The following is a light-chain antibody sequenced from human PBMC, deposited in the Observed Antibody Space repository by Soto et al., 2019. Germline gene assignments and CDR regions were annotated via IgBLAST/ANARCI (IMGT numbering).Light chain of an antibody. CDR1: QGIAPY. J-gene: IGKJ4*01. V-gene: IGKV1-27*01. CDR3: QKYNSAPRT. CDR2: ATS. Sequence: DVQMTQSPSSLSAFVGDRVTITCRASQGIAPYLAWFQQKPGKVPKLLIYATSTLQSGVTARFSGSGSGTDFTLTITSLQPEDVATYYCQKYNSAPRTFGGGTKVEIK.